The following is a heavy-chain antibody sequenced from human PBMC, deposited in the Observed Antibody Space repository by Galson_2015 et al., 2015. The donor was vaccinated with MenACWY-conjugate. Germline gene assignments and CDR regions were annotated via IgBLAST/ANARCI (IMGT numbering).Heavy chain of an antibody. D-gene: IGHD6-19*01. V-gene: IGHV3-48*03. Sequence: SLRLSCAASAFTFSSFEMNWVRQAPGKGLEWVSYISSSGTTIYYSDSVKGRFTISRDNAKNSLYLQMNSLRAEDTAVYYCARLAVPGSNWGQGTLVTVSS. J-gene: IGHJ4*01. CDR1: AFTFSSFE. CDR3: ARLAVPGSN. CDR2: ISSSGTTI.